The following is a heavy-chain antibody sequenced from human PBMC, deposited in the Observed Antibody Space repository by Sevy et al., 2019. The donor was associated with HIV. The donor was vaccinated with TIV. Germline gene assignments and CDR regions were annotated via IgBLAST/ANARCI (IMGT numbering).Heavy chain of an antibody. Sequence: GGSLRLSCAASGFTFRNYWMHWVRQAPGKGLVSVSYIHTDGSSSYYADYVKGRFTMSRDNAQNTLYLQMNSLRAEDTAVYYCARAGIGDFWSGYYGIDHWGQGTLVTVSS. D-gene: IGHD3-3*01. J-gene: IGHJ4*02. V-gene: IGHV3-74*01. CDR3: ARAGIGDFWSGYYGIDH. CDR2: IHTDGSSS. CDR1: GFTFRNYW.